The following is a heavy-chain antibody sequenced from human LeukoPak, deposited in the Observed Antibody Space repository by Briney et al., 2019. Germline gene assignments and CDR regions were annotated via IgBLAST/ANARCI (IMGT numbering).Heavy chain of an antibody. Sequence: GGSLRLSCAASGFTFDDYAMHWVRHAPGKGLEWVSGISWNSGSIGYADSAKGRFTISRDNAKNSLYLQMNSLRAEDTALYYCAKGDNYYDALDYWGQGTLVTVSS. CDR3: AKGDNYYDALDY. CDR1: GFTFDDYA. V-gene: IGHV3-9*01. D-gene: IGHD3-22*01. CDR2: ISWNSGSI. J-gene: IGHJ4*02.